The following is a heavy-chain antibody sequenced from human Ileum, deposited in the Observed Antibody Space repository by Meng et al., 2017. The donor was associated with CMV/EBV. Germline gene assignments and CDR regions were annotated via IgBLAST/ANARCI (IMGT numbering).Heavy chain of an antibody. V-gene: IGHV1-18*01. D-gene: IGHD4-23*01. J-gene: IGHJ4*02. Sequence: ASVKVSCKASGYTFSTYGISWVRQAPGQGLEWVAWTNLDNSNIKYAQKFQGRVSVTTDTSTSTAYMELRSLRSDDTAVYYCATSGLGYGGNMEFDQWGQGSLVTVSS. CDR2: TNLDNSNI. CDR3: ATSGLGYGGNMEFDQ. CDR1: GYTFSTYG.